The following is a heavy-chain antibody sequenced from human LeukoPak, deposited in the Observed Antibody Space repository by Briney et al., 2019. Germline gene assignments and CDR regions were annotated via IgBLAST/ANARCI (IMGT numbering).Heavy chain of an antibody. Sequence: RASVTVSFKASGYTFTSYGISWVRQAPGLGREWMGWISSYDGSTNYAEKFQDRVTVTTDTSTSTIYMELTSLRSDDTAVYYCARARLPSAYFDYWGQGTLVTVSS. CDR2: ISSYDGST. D-gene: IGHD4-11*01. J-gene: IGHJ4*02. CDR3: ARARLPSAYFDY. CDR1: GYTFTSYG. V-gene: IGHV1-18*01.